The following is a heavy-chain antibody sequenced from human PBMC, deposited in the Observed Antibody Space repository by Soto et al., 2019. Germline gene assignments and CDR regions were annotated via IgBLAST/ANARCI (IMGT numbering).Heavy chain of an antibody. CDR3: ARDPGVIAARPFGWFDP. CDR1: GGTFSSYA. J-gene: IGHJ5*02. V-gene: IGHV1-69*13. Sequence: GASVKVSCKASGGTFSSYAISWVRQAPGQGLEWMGGTIPIFGTANYAQKFQGRVTITADESTSTAYMELSSLRSEDTAVYYCARDPGVIAARPFGWFDPWGQGTLVTV. CDR2: TIPIFGTA. D-gene: IGHD6-6*01.